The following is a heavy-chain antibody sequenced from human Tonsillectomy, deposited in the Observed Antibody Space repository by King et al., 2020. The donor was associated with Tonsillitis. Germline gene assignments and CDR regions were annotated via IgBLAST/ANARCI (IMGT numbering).Heavy chain of an antibody. CDR2: INWNGCST. J-gene: IGHJ4*02. V-gene: IGHV3-20*04. Sequence: VQLVESGGGVVRPGGSLRLSCAASGFTFDDYGMTWVRQAPGKGLECVSGINWNGCSTGYADSVKGRFTISRDNAKNSLYLQMNSLRAEETALYYCARGPKWIQLWTPFDSWGQGTLVTVSS. CDR1: GFTFDDYG. CDR3: ARGPKWIQLWTPFDS. D-gene: IGHD5-18*01.